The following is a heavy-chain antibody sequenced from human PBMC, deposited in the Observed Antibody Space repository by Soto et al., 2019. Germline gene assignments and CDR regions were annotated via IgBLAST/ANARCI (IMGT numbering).Heavy chain of an antibody. J-gene: IGHJ4*02. CDR3: AILPRGYSYVLEDY. CDR2: IIPIFGTA. CDR1: GGTFSSYA. V-gene: IGHV1-69*12. Sequence: QVQLVQSGAEVKKPGSSGKFSCKASGGTFSSYAISWVRQAPGQGLEWMGGIIPIFGTANYAQKFQGRVTITADESTSTAYMELSSLRSEDTAVYYCAILPRGYSYVLEDYWGQGTLVTVSS. D-gene: IGHD5-18*01.